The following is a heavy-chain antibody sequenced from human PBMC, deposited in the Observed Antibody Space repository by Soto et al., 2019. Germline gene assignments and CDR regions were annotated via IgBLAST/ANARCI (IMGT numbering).Heavy chain of an antibody. CDR1: GFTFSGSA. Sequence: EVQLVESGGGLVQPGGSLKLSCAASGFTFSGSAMHWVRQASGKGLEWVGRIRSKANSYATAYAASVKGRFTISREDSKNAAYLQMNSLKTEDTAVYYCTRLALRYGEFARYFDLWGRGTLVPVSS. CDR3: TRLALRYGEFARYFDL. J-gene: IGHJ2*01. CDR2: IRSKANSYAT. V-gene: IGHV3-73*01. D-gene: IGHD4-17*01.